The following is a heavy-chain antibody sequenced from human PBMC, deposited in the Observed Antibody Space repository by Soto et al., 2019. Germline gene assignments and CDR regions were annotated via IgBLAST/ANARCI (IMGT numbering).Heavy chain of an antibody. Sequence: PGGSLRLSCAASGFTFSSYSMNWVRQAPGKGLEWVSYISSSSSSSYIYYADSVKGRFTISRDNAKNSLYLQMNSLRAEDTAVYYCARVEDYGDGAEGMDVWGQGTTVTVSS. D-gene: IGHD4-17*01. CDR2: ISSSSSSSYI. V-gene: IGHV3-21*05. CDR3: ARVEDYGDGAEGMDV. CDR1: GFTFSSYS. J-gene: IGHJ6*02.